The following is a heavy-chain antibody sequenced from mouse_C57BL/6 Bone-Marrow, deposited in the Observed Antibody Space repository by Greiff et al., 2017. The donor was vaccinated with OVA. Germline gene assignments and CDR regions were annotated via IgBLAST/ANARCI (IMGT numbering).Heavy chain of an antibody. CDR1: GYAFSSYW. Sequence: VQLQQSGAELVKPGASVKISCKASGYAFSSYWMNWVKQRPGKGLEWIGQIYPGDGDTNYNGKFKGKATLTADKSSSTAYMQLSSLTSEDSAVYFCARSGIYYDYDRGFDYWGQGTTLTVSS. CDR2: IYPGDGDT. V-gene: IGHV1-80*01. J-gene: IGHJ2*01. D-gene: IGHD2-4*01. CDR3: ARSGIYYDYDRGFDY.